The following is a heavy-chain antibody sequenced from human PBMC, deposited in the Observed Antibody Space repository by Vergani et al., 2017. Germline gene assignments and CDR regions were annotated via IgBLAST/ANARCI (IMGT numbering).Heavy chain of an antibody. V-gene: IGHV5-51*01. J-gene: IGHJ4*02. CDR3: ARQQYYYESSGYHGNFDY. Sequence: EVQLVQSGAEVKKPGESLKISCKGSAYSFTNYWIGWVRQMPGKGLEWMGIIHPGDSDTRYSPSFQGQVTISADKSISTVYLQLSRLKASDTAMYYCARQQYYYESSGYHGNFDYWGQGTLVTVSS. CDR1: AYSFTNYW. CDR2: IHPGDSDT. D-gene: IGHD3-22*01.